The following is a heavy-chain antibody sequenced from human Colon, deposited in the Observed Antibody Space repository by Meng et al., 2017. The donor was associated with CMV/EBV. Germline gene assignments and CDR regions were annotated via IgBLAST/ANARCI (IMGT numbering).Heavy chain of an antibody. CDR2: ISRDSSSI. D-gene: IGHD1-1*01. V-gene: IGHV3-21*01. Sequence: GGSLRLSCVASGFIFGNSWMTWVRQAPGKGLEWVSSISRDSSSIYYSNSVRGRFTISRDDAENSLYLQMNSLRAEDTAFYYCARDRLEGDYSGPGFWGQGTLVTVSS. CDR1: GFIFGNSW. J-gene: IGHJ4*02. CDR3: ARDRLEGDYSGPGF.